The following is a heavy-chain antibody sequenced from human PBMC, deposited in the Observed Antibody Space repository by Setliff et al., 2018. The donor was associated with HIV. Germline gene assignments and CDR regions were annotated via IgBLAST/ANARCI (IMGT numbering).Heavy chain of an antibody. CDR1: GGSISSYY. CDR2: IHYTGSN. Sequence: SETLSLTCTVSGGSISSYYWSWIRQQPGKGLEWIGYIHYTGSNFYNPSFTSRLTISIDTSKNQFSLKLTSMTAADTAVYFCARGGNSRAAWFDSWGQGTLVTVSS. D-gene: IGHD6-6*01. V-gene: IGHV4-59*06. J-gene: IGHJ5*01. CDR3: ARGGNSRAAWFDS.